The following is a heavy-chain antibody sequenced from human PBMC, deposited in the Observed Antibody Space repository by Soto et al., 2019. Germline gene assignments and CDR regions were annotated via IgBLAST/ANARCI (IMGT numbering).Heavy chain of an antibody. J-gene: IGHJ6*02. CDR1: GFTFSSYA. CDR3: AKYQQQLVRYYYYYGMDV. D-gene: IGHD6-13*01. V-gene: IGHV3-23*01. CDR2: ISGSGGST. Sequence: EVQLLESGGGLVQPGGSLRLSCAASGFTFSSYAMSWVRQAPGKGLEWVSAISGSGGSTYYADSVKGRFTISRDNSKNTLYLQMNSLRAEDTAVYYCAKYQQQLVRYYYYYGMDVWGQGTTVTVSS.